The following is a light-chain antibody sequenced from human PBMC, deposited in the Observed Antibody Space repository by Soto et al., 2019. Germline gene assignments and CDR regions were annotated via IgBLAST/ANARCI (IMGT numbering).Light chain of an antibody. J-gene: IGKJ5*01. V-gene: IGKV3-15*01. CDR3: QQHNDWQT. CDR2: DAS. Sequence: APMSLSPGERARLSYRASESVSSKLAWYQQKPGQAPRLLIHDASNRATGIPARFSGSGSGTEFILTISRVESEDFAIYYCQQHNDWQTFGQGTRLEIK. CDR1: ESVSSK.